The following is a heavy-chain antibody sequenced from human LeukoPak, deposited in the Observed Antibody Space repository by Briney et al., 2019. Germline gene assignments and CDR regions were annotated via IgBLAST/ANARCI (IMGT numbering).Heavy chain of an antibody. D-gene: IGHD5-18*01. CDR3: ARSPWLRYFQH. V-gene: IGHV4-34*01. CDR2: INHSGST. J-gene: IGHJ1*01. Sequence: SETLSLTCAVYGGSFSGYYWSWIRQPPGKGLEWIGEINHSGSTNYNPSLKSRVTISVDTSKNQFSLKLSSVTAADTAVYYCARSPWLRYFQHWGQGTLVTVSS. CDR1: GGSFSGYY.